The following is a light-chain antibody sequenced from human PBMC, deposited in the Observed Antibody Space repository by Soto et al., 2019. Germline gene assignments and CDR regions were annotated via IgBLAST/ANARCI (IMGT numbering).Light chain of an antibody. CDR2: GPS. CDR1: QSVNTN. CDR3: HQYHEWPMT. J-gene: IGKJ5*01. V-gene: IGKV3-15*01. Sequence: EIVMTQSPVTLSVSPGERATVSCKTSQSVNTNLAWYQQKPGQVPRLLIYGPSTRAIGIPDRFGGSGSGTEFTLTITSLQSEDFAVYYCHQYHEWPMTFGQGTRLEIK.